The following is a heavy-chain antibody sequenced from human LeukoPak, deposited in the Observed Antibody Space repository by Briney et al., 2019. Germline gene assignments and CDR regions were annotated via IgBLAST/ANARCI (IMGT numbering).Heavy chain of an antibody. D-gene: IGHD3-22*01. J-gene: IGHJ4*02. Sequence: GGSLRLSCAATGFTFSNYAIHWGRQAPGKGLEWVAFISDDGSRQHYADSVKGRFTISRDNSRNTLYLQMNSLRAEDTAVYYCARGLYDSSGYSCLDYWGQGTLVTVSS. CDR2: ISDDGSRQ. CDR3: ARGLYDSSGYSCLDY. CDR1: GFTFSNYA. V-gene: IGHV3-30-3*01.